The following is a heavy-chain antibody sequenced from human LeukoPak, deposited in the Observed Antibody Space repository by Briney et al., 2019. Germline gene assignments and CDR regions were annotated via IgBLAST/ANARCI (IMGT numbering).Heavy chain of an antibody. V-gene: IGHV3-30*18. CDR3: AKDLEYDFWSGYYYYYYGMDV. CDR1: GFTFSSYG. J-gene: IGHJ6*02. D-gene: IGHD3-3*01. Sequence: GGSLRLSCAASGFTFSSYGMHWVRQAPSKGLEWVAVISYDGSNKYYADSVKGRFTISRDNSKNTLYLQMNSLRAEDTAVYYCAKDLEYDFWSGYYYYYYGMDVWGQGTTVTVSS. CDR2: ISYDGSNK.